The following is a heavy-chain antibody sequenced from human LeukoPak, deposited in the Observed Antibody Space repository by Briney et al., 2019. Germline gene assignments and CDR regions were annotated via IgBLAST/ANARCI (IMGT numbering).Heavy chain of an antibody. CDR3: ARGTGDSSGTPFDY. V-gene: IGHV1-2*02. D-gene: IGHD3-22*01. J-gene: IGHJ4*02. CDR1: GYTFTGYY. Sequence: ASVKASCKASGYTFTGYYMHWVRQAPGQGLEWMGWINPNSGGTNYAQKFQGRVTMTGDTSISTAYMELSRLRSDDTAVYYCARGTGDSSGTPFDYWGQGTLVTVSS. CDR2: INPNSGGT.